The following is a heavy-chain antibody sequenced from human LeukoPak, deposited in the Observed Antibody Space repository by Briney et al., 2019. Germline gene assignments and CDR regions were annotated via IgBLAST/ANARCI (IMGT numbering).Heavy chain of an antibody. CDR3: ARPHTPMVYWYFGL. J-gene: IGHJ2*01. Sequence: SETLSLTCTVSGGSISSYYWSWIREPPGRGLEWIGFIYSSGTTNHNPSLKSRVTMSVDTSKNQLSLKLNSVTAADTAVYYCARPHTPMVYWYFGLWGRGTLVTVSS. V-gene: IGHV4-59*01. CDR2: IYSSGTT. CDR1: GGSISSYY. D-gene: IGHD5-18*01.